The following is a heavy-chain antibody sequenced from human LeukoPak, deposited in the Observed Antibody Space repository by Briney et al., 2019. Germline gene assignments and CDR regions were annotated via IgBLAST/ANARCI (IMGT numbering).Heavy chain of an antibody. CDR3: ARLGSRSIAARHYYYYYMDV. V-gene: IGHV4-34*01. J-gene: IGHJ6*03. Sequence: SETLSLTCAVYGGSFSGYYWSWIRQPPGKGLEWIGEINHSGSTNYNPSLKSRVTISVDTSKNQFSLKLSSVTAADAAVYYCARLGSRSIAARHYYYYYMDVWGKGTTVTVSS. D-gene: IGHD6-6*01. CDR1: GGSFSGYY. CDR2: INHSGST.